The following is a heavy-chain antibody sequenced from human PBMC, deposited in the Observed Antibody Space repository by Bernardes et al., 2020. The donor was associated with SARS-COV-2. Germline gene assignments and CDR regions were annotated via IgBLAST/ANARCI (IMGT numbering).Heavy chain of an antibody. CDR1: GFSVSSNY. Sequence: GGSLRLSCAASGFSVSSNYVSWVRQAPGKGLEWVSVIYSGGNTYYADSVKGRFTISRDNSKNTLYLQMNSLRVEDTAVYYCARDYPDPADWGQGTLVTVSS. CDR3: ARDYPDPAD. V-gene: IGHV3-66*01. D-gene: IGHD6-13*01. J-gene: IGHJ4*02. CDR2: IYSGGNT.